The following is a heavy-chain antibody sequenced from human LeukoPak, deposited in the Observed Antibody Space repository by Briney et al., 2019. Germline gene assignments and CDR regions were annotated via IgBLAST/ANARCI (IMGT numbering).Heavy chain of an antibody. D-gene: IGHD3-10*01. CDR1: GYTFSGYY. CDR3: VRERERGTYFI. CDR2: INPNIGGT. V-gene: IGHV1-2*02. Sequence: ASVKVSCKASGYTFSGYYMHWVRQAPGQGLECMGWINPNIGGTNYAQKFQGRVTMTRDTSTSTIYMELSSLKSEDTAVYYCVRERERGTYFIWGQGTLVTVSS. J-gene: IGHJ4*02.